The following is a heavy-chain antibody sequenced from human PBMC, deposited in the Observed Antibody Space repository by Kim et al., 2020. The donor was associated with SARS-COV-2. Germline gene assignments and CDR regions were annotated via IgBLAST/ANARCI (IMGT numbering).Heavy chain of an antibody. CDR1: GGSFSGYY. Sequence: SETLSLTCAVYGGSFSGYYWSWIRQPPGKGLEWIGEINHSGSTNYNPSLKSRVTISVDTSKNQFSLKLSSVTAADTAVYYCATRLPGGPDYWGQGTLVTVSS. V-gene: IGHV4-34*01. CDR2: INHSGST. D-gene: IGHD3-16*01. CDR3: ATRLPGGPDY. J-gene: IGHJ4*02.